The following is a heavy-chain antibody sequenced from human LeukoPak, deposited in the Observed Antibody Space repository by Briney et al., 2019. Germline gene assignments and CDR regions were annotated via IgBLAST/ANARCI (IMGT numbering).Heavy chain of an antibody. V-gene: IGHV1-18*01. CDR3: AREGYYDSSGYLPT. Sequence: ASVKVSCKASGYTFTSYGITWVRQAPGQGLEWMGWIGAYNGNTNYAQKFQGRVTMTTDTSTSTAYMELRSLRSDDTAVYYCAREGYYDSSGYLPTWGQGTLVTVSS. CDR1: GYTFTSYG. J-gene: IGHJ5*02. D-gene: IGHD3-22*01. CDR2: IGAYNGNT.